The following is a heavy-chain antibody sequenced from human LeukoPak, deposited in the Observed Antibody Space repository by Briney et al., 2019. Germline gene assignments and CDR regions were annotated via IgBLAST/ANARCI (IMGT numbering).Heavy chain of an antibody. Sequence: ASETLSLTCAVYGGSFCGYYWSWIRQPPGKGLEWIGEINHSGSTNYNPSLKSRVTISVDTSKNQFSLKLSSVTAADTAVYYCARGRKLRFWGQGTLVTVSS. CDR1: GGSFCGYY. CDR2: INHSGST. V-gene: IGHV4-34*01. J-gene: IGHJ4*02. CDR3: ARGRKLRF. D-gene: IGHD3-3*01.